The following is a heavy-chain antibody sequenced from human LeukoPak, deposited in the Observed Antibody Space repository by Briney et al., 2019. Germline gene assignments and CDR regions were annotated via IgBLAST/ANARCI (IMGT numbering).Heavy chain of an antibody. CDR1: GFTSSSSA. Sequence: GGSLRLSCAASGFTSSSSAMHWVRQAPDKGLEWVAVISYDGSNKYYADSVKGRFTISRDNAKNSLYLQVNSLRAEDTAVYYCARGCTSTSCSGWFDPWGQGTLVTVSS. CDR3: ARGCTSTSCSGWFDP. D-gene: IGHD2-2*01. CDR2: ISYDGSNK. J-gene: IGHJ5*02. V-gene: IGHV3-30-3*01.